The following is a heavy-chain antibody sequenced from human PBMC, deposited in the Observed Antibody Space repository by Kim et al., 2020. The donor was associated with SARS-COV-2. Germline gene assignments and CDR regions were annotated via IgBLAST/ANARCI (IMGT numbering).Heavy chain of an antibody. D-gene: IGHD2-2*01. V-gene: IGHV1-69*04. CDR2: IIPILGIA. Sequence: SVKVSCKASGGTFSSYAISWVRQAPGQGLEWMGRIIPILGIANYAQKFQGRVTITADKSTSTAYMELSSLRSEDTAVYYCARDLPAATQGGAFDIWGQGTMVTVSS. CDR1: GGTFSSYA. J-gene: IGHJ3*02. CDR3: ARDLPAATQGGAFDI.